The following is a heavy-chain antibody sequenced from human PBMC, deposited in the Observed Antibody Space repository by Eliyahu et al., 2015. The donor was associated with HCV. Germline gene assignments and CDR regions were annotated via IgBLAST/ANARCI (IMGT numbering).Heavy chain of an antibody. V-gene: IGHV4-34*01. J-gene: IGHJ4*02. CDR2: INHSGST. D-gene: IGHD6-19*01. CDR1: XXSFSGYY. CDR3: ARGGSSGWYLLDY. Sequence: QVQLQQWGAGLLKPSETLSLTCAVYXXSFSGYYWSWIRPPPGKGLXWIGEINHSGSTNYNPXLKSRVTISVDTSKNQFSLKLSSVTAADTAVYYCARGGSSGWYLLDYWGQGTLVTVSS.